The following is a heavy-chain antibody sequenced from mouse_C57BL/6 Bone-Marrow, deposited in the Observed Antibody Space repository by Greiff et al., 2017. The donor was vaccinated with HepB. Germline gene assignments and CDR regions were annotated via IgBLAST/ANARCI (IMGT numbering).Heavy chain of an antibody. J-gene: IGHJ1*03. CDR1: GFTFSDFY. V-gene: IGHV7-1*01. Sequence: EAQGVESGGGLVQSGRSLRLSCATSGFTFSDFYMEWVRQAPGKGLEWIAASRNKANDYTTEYSASVKGRFIVSRDTSQSILYLQMNALRAEDTAIYYCARDANDYYGSSYWYFDVWGTGTTVTVSS. D-gene: IGHD1-1*01. CDR3: ARDANDYYGSSYWYFDV. CDR2: SRNKANDYTT.